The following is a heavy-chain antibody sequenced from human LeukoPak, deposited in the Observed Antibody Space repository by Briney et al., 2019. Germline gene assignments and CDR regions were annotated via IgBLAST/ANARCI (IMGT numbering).Heavy chain of an antibody. D-gene: IGHD3-10*01. V-gene: IGHV4-59*08. Sequence: PSGTLSLTCTVSGASISSYYWTWIRQAPGKGLEWIGYINYSGSTHYNPSLGSRVTMSIDTSKSQFSLQLSSVTAADTAVYYCATQYDSGTLAYGYWGQGTLVTVSS. CDR2: INYSGST. J-gene: IGHJ4*02. CDR1: GASISSYY. CDR3: ATQYDSGTLAYGY.